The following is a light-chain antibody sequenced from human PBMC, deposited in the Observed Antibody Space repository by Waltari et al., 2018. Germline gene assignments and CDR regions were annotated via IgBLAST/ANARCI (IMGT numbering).Light chain of an antibody. CDR3: VLYGGNGIWV. V-gene: IGLV8-61*01. Sequence: QTVVTQEPAFSVSPGGTITLTCTLTSGSGSTSYSPTWYQQTPGQAPRTLIYSTNIRSSGVPDRFSGSIIGNKAALTITGAQADDESDYYCVLYGGNGIWVFGGGTRLTVL. J-gene: IGLJ3*02. CDR2: STN. CDR1: SGSGSTSYS.